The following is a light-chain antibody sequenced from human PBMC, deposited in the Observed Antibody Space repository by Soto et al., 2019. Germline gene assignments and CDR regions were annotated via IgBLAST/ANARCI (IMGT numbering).Light chain of an antibody. V-gene: IGKV3-20*01. J-gene: IGKJ4*01. Sequence: EMVMTQSPATLYVSPGARATFSCRASQSLGSNFAWYQQKPGQAPRLLIYDASSRATGIPDRFSGGGSGTDFTLTISRLEPEDFAVYYCQQFSSYPLTFGGGTKVDIK. CDR1: QSLGSN. CDR2: DAS. CDR3: QQFSSYPLT.